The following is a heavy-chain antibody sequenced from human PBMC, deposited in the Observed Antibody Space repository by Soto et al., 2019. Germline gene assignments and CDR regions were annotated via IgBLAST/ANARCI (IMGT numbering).Heavy chain of an antibody. CDR3: ARMVGSGSYYRNREYDWFDT. CDR1: GYTFTDYY. D-gene: IGHD3-10*01. J-gene: IGHJ5*02. V-gene: IGHV1-18*04. Sequence: SVKVSCKASGYTFTDYYMYWVRQAPGQGLEWMGWISAYNGNTNYAQKLQGRVTMTTDTSTSTAYMELRSLRSDDTAVYYCARMVGSGSYYRNREYDWFDTWGQGTLVIVSP. CDR2: ISAYNGNT.